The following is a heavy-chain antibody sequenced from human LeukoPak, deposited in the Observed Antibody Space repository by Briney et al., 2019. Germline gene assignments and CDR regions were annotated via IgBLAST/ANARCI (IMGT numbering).Heavy chain of an antibody. J-gene: IGHJ4*02. D-gene: IGHD3-22*01. CDR3: ARAPDYNDSSEYFDG. CDR1: GFIFSSYS. CDR2: ISSSSSYI. V-gene: IGHV3-21*01. Sequence: GGSLRLSCAASGFIFSSYSMNWVRQAPGKGLEWVSSISSSSSYIYYADSVKARTTISTDNTKNSLYLKMNSLRAENTAVYYCARAPDYNDSSEYFDGWGQGTLVSASS.